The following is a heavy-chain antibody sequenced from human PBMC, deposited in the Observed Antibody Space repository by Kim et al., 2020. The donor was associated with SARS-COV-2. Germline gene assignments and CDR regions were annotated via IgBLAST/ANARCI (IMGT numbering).Heavy chain of an antibody. CDR1: GGTFSSYA. V-gene: IGHV1-69*13. J-gene: IGHJ4*02. CDR2: IIPIFGTA. Sequence: SVKVSCKASGGTFSSYAISWVRQAPGQGLEWMGGIIPIFGTANYAQKFQGRVTITADESTSTAYMELSSLRSEDTAVYYCARGGKPGYSSGWYDYWGQGTLVTVSS. D-gene: IGHD6-19*01. CDR3: ARGGKPGYSSGWYDY.